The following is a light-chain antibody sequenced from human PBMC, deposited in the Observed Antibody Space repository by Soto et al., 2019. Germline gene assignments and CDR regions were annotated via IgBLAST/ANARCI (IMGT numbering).Light chain of an antibody. CDR2: DAS. CDR3: QQYNGYSYT. Sequence: DTQMTQVPSTLSASVGDRVTTTCRASQSIGTWMAWYQQIPGKAPKLLIFDASTLQSGVPSRFSGSGSGTEFTLTISSLHPDDFATYYCQQYNGYSYTFGQGTRLEIK. V-gene: IGKV1-5*01. CDR1: QSIGTW. J-gene: IGKJ5*01.